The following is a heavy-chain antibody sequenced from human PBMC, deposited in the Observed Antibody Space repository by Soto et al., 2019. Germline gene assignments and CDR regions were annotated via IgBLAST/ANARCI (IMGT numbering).Heavy chain of an antibody. D-gene: IGHD6-6*01. J-gene: IGHJ4*02. V-gene: IGHV3-23*01. Sequence: PGGSLRLSCAASGFTFSSYAMSWVRHAPGKGLEWVSAISGIGGSTYYADSVKGRFTISRDNSKNTLYLQMNSLRAEDTAVYYCAKDLYSSSSGSLNYWGQGTLVTVSS. CDR1: GFTFSSYA. CDR2: ISGIGGST. CDR3: AKDLYSSSSGSLNY.